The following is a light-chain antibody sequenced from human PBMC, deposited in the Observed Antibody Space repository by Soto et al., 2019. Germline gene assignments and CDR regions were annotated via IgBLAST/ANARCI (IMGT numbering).Light chain of an antibody. V-gene: IGKV1-39*01. CDR2: AAS. J-gene: IGKJ1*01. CDR3: QQSYTTPWT. Sequence: MQMTQSPSSLSASVGDRVSITCRASQSISSYLNWYQQRPGKAPHLLIYAASSLQSGVPSRFSGSGSGTDFTLTISSLQPEDFASYYCQQSYTTPWTCGQGTKVDIK. CDR1: QSISSY.